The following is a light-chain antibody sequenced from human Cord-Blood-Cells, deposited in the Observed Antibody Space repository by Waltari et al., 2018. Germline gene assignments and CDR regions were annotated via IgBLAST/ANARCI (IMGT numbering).Light chain of an antibody. J-gene: IGKJ5*01. V-gene: IGKV3-20*01. CDR3: QKNGSLPIT. CDR1: QCVSSSY. CDR2: GAS. Sequence: EIVLTQSPGTLSLSPGERSTLSFRASQCVSSSYLAWYQEKPSQPPRLLIYGASSRATGIPDRFSGSGSGTDFTLTISRLEPEDFAVYYCQKNGSLPITVGQGTRLEIK.